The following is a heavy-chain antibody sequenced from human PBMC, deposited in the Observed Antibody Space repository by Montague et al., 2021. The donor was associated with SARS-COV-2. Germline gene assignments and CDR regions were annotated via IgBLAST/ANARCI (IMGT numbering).Heavy chain of an antibody. V-gene: IGHV3-33*01. D-gene: IGHD3-10*01. CDR3: ARSARFGESPEMDV. J-gene: IGHJ6*02. Sequence: SLSASGFTFSSYGMHWVRQAPGKGLEWVAVIWYDGSNKYYADSVKGRFTISRDNSKNTLYLQMNSLRAEDTAVYYCARSARFGESPEMDVWGQGTTVTVSS. CDR2: IWYDGSNK. CDR1: GFTFSSYG.